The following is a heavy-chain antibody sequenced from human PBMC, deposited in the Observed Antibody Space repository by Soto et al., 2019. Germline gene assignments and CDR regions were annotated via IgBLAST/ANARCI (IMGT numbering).Heavy chain of an antibody. D-gene: IGHD6-19*01. CDR3: ARAVAVPADFDY. V-gene: IGHV1-3*05. Sequence: QVQLVQSGAEEKKPGASVKVSCKDSGYTFTGYAMHWVRQAPGQRLEWMGWINAGNGNTKYSQKFQGRVTITRDTSASTAYMELSSLRSEDTAVYYCARAVAVPADFDYWGQGTLVTVSS. CDR1: GYTFTGYA. CDR2: INAGNGNT. J-gene: IGHJ4*02.